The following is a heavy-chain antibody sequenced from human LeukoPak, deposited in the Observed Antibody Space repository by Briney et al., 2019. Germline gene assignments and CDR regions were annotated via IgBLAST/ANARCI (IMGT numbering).Heavy chain of an antibody. CDR2: ISWDSGSS. CDR3: VKDLRLDLHLDTFHI. V-gene: IGHV3-9*01. J-gene: IGHJ3*02. Sequence: PGGSLRLPCAASGFNLDDYAMHWVRQAPGKGLEWVSSISWDSGSSVYVDSVKGRFTISRDNAKNSLYLQMDSLTPEDSALYYCVKDLRLDLHLDTFHIWGRGTRVTVSS. CDR1: GFNLDDYA. D-gene: IGHD1-1*01.